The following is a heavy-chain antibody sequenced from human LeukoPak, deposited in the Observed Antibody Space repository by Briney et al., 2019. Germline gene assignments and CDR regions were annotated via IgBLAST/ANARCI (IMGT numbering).Heavy chain of an antibody. CDR1: GYIFTDYF. J-gene: IGHJ6*03. CDR3: ARDSSSSSEFVYYYYYYYMDV. Sequence: GASVKVSCKASGYIFTDYFMHWVRQAPGHGLEWMGWINPNSGGTNYAQKFQGRVTMTRDTSISTAYMELSRLRSDDTAVYYCARDSSSSSEFVYYYYYYYMDVWGKGTTVTVSS. V-gene: IGHV1-2*02. CDR2: INPNSGGT. D-gene: IGHD6-6*01.